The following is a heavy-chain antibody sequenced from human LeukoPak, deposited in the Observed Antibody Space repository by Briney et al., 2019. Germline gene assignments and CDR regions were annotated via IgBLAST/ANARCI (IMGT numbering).Heavy chain of an antibody. CDR3: ARGVTYYYDSSGPAFDY. CDR2: IYYSGST. J-gene: IGHJ4*02. V-gene: IGHV4-30-4*01. D-gene: IGHD3-22*01. CDR1: GGSISSGDYY. Sequence: SEILSLTCTVSGGSISSGDYYWSWIRQPPGRGLEWIGYIYYSGSTYYNPSLKSRVTISVDTSKNQFSLKLSSVTAADTAVYYCARGVTYYYDSSGPAFDYWGQGTLVTVSS.